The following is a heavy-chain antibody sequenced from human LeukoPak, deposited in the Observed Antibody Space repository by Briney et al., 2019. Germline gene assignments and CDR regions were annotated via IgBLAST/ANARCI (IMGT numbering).Heavy chain of an antibody. V-gene: IGHV3-20*04. CDR3: ARDNWGIAATGTYGMDV. J-gene: IGHJ6*02. Sequence: GGSLRLSCAASGFTFDDYGMSWVRQAPGKGLEWVSGITWNGGSTGYADSVKGRFTISRDNAKNSLYLQMNSLGAEDTALYYCARDNWGIAATGTYGMDVWGQGTTVTVSS. CDR2: ITWNGGST. CDR1: GFTFDDYG. D-gene: IGHD6-13*01.